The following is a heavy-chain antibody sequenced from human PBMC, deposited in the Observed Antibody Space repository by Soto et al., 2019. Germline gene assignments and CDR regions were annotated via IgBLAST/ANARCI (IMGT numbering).Heavy chain of an antibody. D-gene: IGHD5-12*01. J-gene: IGHJ1*01. Sequence: EVHLVESGGGLVQPGGSLRLSCAGSGFTFSSHWMSWVRQAPGKGLEWVANIKQDGRERYYVDSVRGRFTISRDNAKNSLYLKMNSLRADDTAVYYCARDREGGYALEFWGQGTLVTVSS. V-gene: IGHV3-7*01. CDR1: GFTFSSHW. CDR3: ARDREGGYALEF. CDR2: IKQDGRER.